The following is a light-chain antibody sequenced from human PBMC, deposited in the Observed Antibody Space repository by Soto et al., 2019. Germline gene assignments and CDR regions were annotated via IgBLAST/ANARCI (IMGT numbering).Light chain of an antibody. V-gene: IGKV1-5*03. CDR1: QSVSSW. J-gene: IGKJ1*01. CDR2: TAS. Sequence: DIQMTQSPSTLSASVGDTVTITCRASQSVSSWLAWYQQKPGEAPKLLIYTASSLESGVPSRFSGSGPGTDFTLTISSLEPEDFAVYYCQQRDNWPLAWTFGQGTKVDIK. CDR3: QQRDNWPLAWT.